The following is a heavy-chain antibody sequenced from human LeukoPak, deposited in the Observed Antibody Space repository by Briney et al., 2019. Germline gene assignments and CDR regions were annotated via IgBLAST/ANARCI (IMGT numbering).Heavy chain of an antibody. CDR1: GGSISSGDYY. CDR2: IYYSGST. CDR3: ARMVRGVLYYFDY. J-gene: IGHJ4*02. V-gene: IGHV4-30-4*01. D-gene: IGHD3-10*01. Sequence: SETLSLTCTVSGGSISSGDYYWSWIRQPPGKGLEWIVYIYYSGSTYYNPSLKSRVTISVDTSKNQFSLKLSSVTAADTAVYYCARMVRGVLYYFDYWGQGTLVTVSS.